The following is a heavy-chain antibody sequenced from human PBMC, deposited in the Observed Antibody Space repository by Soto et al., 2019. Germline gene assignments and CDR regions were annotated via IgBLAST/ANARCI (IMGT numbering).Heavy chain of an antibody. J-gene: IGHJ5*02. CDR2: ISAYNGNT. V-gene: IGHV1-18*01. D-gene: IGHD4-17*01. CDR3: ARVAYGGFDP. Sequence: GASVEVSCKASGFTLTSYGISWGRQAPGQGLEWMGWISAYNGNTNYAQKLQGRVTMTTDTSTSTAYMELRSLRSDDTAVYYCARVAYGGFDPWGQGTLVTVSS. CDR1: GFTLTSYG.